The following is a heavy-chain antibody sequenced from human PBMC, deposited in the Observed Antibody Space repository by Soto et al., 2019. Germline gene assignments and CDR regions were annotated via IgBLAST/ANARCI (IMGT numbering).Heavy chain of an antibody. D-gene: IGHD6-13*01. CDR1: GGTFSRYA. CDR2: IIPIFGTA. V-gene: IGHV1-69*13. CDR3: ARDLGYSSSWYGFSFDD. J-gene: IGHJ4*02. Sequence: GASGKVSCKASGGTFSRYAISWVRQAPGQGLEWMGGIIPIFGTANYAQKFQGRVTITADESTSTAYMELSSLRSEDTAVYYCARDLGYSSSWYGFSFDDWGQGTLVTVSS.